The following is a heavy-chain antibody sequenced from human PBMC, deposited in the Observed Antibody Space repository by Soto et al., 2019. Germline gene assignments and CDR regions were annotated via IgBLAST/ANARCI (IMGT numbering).Heavy chain of an antibody. CDR2: IYYSGST. V-gene: IGHV4-30-4*01. CDR3: ARVSRIAAAGRGGSNWFDP. CDR1: GGSISSGDYY. D-gene: IGHD6-13*01. Sequence: NPSETLSLTCTVSGGSISSGDYYWSWIRQPPGKGLEWIGYIYYSGSTYYNPSLKSRVTISVDTSKNQFSLKLSSVTAADTAVYYCARVSRIAAAGRGGSNWFDPWGQGTLVTVSS. J-gene: IGHJ5*02.